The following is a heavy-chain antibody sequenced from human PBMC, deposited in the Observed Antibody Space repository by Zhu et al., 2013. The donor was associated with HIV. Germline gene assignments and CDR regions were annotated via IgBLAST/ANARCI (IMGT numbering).Heavy chain of an antibody. D-gene: IGHD3-10*01. CDR3: ARVRGVIIRKGLDY. V-gene: IGHV4-38-2*01. CDR2: IYHSGST. J-gene: IGHJ4*02. CDR1: GYSITSGYY. Sequence: VQLQVSGPGLVKPSETLSLTCAVSGYSITSGYYWGWIRQPPGKGLECIGYIYHSGSTYYNPSLKSRVTISVDTSKNQFSLKLSSVTAADTAVYYCARVRGVIIRKGLDYWGQGTLVTVSS.